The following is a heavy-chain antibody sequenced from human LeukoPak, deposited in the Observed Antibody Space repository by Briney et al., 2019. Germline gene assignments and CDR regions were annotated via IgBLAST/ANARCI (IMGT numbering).Heavy chain of an antibody. J-gene: IGHJ6*02. Sequence: GGSLRLSCAASGFTFGNYVMTWVRQAPGKGLEWVSTLSGSGGSTHYADSVKGRFTISRDNSKNTVNLQMSSLRVEDTAVYYCAKDGNSNPTTGTTRKGLLYYGLDVWGHGTTVTVSS. CDR1: GFTFGNYV. CDR3: AKDGNSNPTTGTTRKGLLYYGLDV. V-gene: IGHV3-23*01. CDR2: LSGSGGST. D-gene: IGHD1-1*01.